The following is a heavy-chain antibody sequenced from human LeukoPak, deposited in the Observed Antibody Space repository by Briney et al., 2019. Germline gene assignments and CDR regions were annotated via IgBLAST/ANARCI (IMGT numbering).Heavy chain of an antibody. D-gene: IGHD6-13*01. V-gene: IGHV3-9*01. Sequence: GRSLRLSCAASGFTFDNYAMHWVRQAPGKGLEWVSGISWNSGSIGYADSVRGRFTISRDNAKNSLYLQMNSLRAEDTAVYYCATNGYSSSWFGYWGQGTLVTVSS. CDR1: GFTFDNYA. J-gene: IGHJ4*02. CDR2: ISWNSGSI. CDR3: ATNGYSSSWFGY.